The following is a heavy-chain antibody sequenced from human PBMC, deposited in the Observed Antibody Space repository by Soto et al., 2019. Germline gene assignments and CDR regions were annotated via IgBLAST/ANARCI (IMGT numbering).Heavy chain of an antibody. V-gene: IGHV1-3*01. CDR3: ARGTSAMVFFDY. J-gene: IGHJ4*02. Sequence: QVQLVQSGAEVKKPGASVKVSCKASGYTFTSYAMHWVRQAPGQRLEWMGWINAGNGNTKYSQKFQGRVTITRDTSGSTAYMELSSLRSEDTAVYYCARGTSAMVFFDYWGQGTLVTVSS. D-gene: IGHD5-18*01. CDR1: GYTFTSYA. CDR2: INAGNGNT.